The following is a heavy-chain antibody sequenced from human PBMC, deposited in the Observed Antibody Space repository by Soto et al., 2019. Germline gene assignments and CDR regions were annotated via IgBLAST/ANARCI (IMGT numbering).Heavy chain of an antibody. V-gene: IGHV5-10-1*01. Sequence: GDSLRISFKFSGYIFTSYWISWVRQMPGKGLEWMGRIDPTDSYTDYSPSFQGHVTISVDKSINTAYLQWSSLKASDSAMYYCARLPVLSLVAVWGFDYWGLGTLVTVSS. CDR1: GYIFTSYW. J-gene: IGHJ4*02. CDR3: ARLPVLSLVAVWGFDY. D-gene: IGHD3-16*01. CDR2: IDPTDSYT.